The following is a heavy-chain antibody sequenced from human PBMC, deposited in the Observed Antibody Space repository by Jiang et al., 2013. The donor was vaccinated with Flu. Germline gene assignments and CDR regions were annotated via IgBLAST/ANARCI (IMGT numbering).Heavy chain of an antibody. V-gene: IGHV4-31*02. D-gene: IGHD3-3*01. J-gene: IGHJ3*02. CDR3: ARGQTNDFWSGYLYPTPPDAFDI. Sequence: LEWIGYIYYMGAPTTTRPLKSRVTISVDTSKNQFSLKLSSVTAADTAVYYCARGQTNDFWSGYLYPTPPDAFDIWGQGTMVTVSS. CDR2: IYYMGAP.